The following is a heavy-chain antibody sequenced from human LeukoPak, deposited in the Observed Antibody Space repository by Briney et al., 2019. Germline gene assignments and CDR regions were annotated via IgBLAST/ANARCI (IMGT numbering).Heavy chain of an antibody. J-gene: IGHJ3*01. CDR2: TYYRSKWYN. D-gene: IGHD5-18*01. CDR1: GDSVSSNSAA. CDR3: ARGGQGDGYSADEAFDL. V-gene: IGHV6-1*01. Sequence: QTLSLTCAISGDSVSSNSAAWNWIRQSPSRGLEWLGRTYYRSKWYNDYAVSVKSRITINPDTSKNQFSLQLSSVTPEDTAVYYCARGGQGDGYSADEAFDLWGQGTMVTVS.